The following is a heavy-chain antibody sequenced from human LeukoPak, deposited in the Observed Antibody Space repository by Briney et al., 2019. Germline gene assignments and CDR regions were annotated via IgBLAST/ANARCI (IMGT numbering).Heavy chain of an antibody. D-gene: IGHD3-16*01. J-gene: IGHJ4*02. Sequence: GGSLRLSCAASGFTFSSYWMSWVRQAPGKGLEWVSVIYSGGSTYYADSVKGRFTISRDNSKNTLYLQMNSLRAEDTAVYYCARDHLYYVWGSPHIYYFDYWGQGTLVTVSS. V-gene: IGHV3-53*01. CDR3: ARDHLYYVWGSPHIYYFDY. CDR2: IYSGGST. CDR1: GFTFSSYW.